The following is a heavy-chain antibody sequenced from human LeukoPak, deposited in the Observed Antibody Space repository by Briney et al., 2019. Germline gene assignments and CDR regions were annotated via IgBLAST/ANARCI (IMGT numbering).Heavy chain of an antibody. D-gene: IGHD3-9*01. CDR1: GFTFSSYS. CDR3: ARESDILTGCPDY. CDR2: ISSSSSTI. J-gene: IGHJ4*02. Sequence: GGSLRLSCAASGFTFSSYSMNWFRQAPGKGLEWVSYISSSSSTIYYADSVKGRFTISRDNAKNSLYLQMNSLRAEDTAVYYCARESDILTGCPDYWGQGTLVTVSS. V-gene: IGHV3-48*01.